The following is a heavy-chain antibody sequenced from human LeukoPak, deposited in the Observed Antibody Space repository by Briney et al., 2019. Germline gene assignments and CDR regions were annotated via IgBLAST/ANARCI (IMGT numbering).Heavy chain of an antibody. CDR1: GFTVSSNY. Sequence: PGGSLRLSCAVSGFTVSSNYMSWVRQAPGKGLEWVSLIYSGGNTYYADSVKGRFTISRDNFKNTLYLQMNSLRVEDTAVYYCARRGDDYGSPFDYWGQGTLVTVSS. V-gene: IGHV3-53*01. D-gene: IGHD3-10*01. J-gene: IGHJ4*02. CDR3: ARRGDDYGSPFDY. CDR2: IYSGGNT.